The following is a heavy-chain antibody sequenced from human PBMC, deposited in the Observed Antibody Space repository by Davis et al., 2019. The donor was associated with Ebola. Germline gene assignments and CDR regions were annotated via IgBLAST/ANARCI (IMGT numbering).Heavy chain of an antibody. CDR3: ARAQFPTTSDH. CDR1: GYTFTNYG. Sequence: ASVKVSCKASGYTFTNYGITWVRQAPGQGLEWMGWINPHNGNTNYAQNVQGRVTMTTDTSTSTAYMEVGSLRSDDTAVNYCARAQFPTTSDHWGQGTMVTVSS. D-gene: IGHD1-1*01. V-gene: IGHV1-18*04. J-gene: IGHJ4*02. CDR2: INPHNGNT.